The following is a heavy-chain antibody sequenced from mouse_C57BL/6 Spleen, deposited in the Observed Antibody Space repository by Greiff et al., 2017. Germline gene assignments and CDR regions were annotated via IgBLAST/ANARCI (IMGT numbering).Heavy chain of an antibody. Sequence: QVQLQQPGAELVKPGASVKLSCKASGYTFTSYWMQWVKQRPGQGLEWIGEIDPSDSYTNYNQKFKGKATLTVDPSSSTAYMQLSSLTSEDSAVYYCALGTTVAATGYAMDYWGQGTSVTVSS. CDR2: IDPSDSYT. J-gene: IGHJ4*01. V-gene: IGHV1-50*01. CDR3: ALGTTVAATGYAMDY. D-gene: IGHD1-1*01. CDR1: GYTFTSYW.